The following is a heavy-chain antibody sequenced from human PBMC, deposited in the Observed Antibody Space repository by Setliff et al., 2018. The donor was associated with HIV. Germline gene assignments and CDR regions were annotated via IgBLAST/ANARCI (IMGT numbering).Heavy chain of an antibody. Sequence: SETLSLTCSVSGGSISSGTYYWGWIRQPPGKGLEWIGSMSHSGSTLYNPSLKSRVTISVDASKKQFSLNLSSVTAADTAVYYCARSLRYFDWSLHYWGQGMLVTVSS. CDR1: GGSISSGTYY. CDR3: ARSLRYFDWSLHY. J-gene: IGHJ4*02. V-gene: IGHV4-39*01. CDR2: MSHSGST. D-gene: IGHD3-9*01.